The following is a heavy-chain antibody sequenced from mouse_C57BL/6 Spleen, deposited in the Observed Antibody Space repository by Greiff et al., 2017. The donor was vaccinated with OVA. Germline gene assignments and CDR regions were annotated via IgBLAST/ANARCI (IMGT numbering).Heavy chain of an antibody. D-gene: IGHD2-5*01. CDR3: ARKGAYYSNYVWYFDV. J-gene: IGHJ1*03. CDR1: GYTFTSYW. Sequence: QVQLQQPGAELVKPGASVKMSCKASGYTFTSYWITWVKQRPGQGLEWIGDIYPGSGSTNYTEKLKSTATMTVATSSSTAYMQLISLTSEDSAFDYCARKGAYYSNYVWYFDVWGTGTTVTVSS. V-gene: IGHV1-55*01. CDR2: IYPGSGST.